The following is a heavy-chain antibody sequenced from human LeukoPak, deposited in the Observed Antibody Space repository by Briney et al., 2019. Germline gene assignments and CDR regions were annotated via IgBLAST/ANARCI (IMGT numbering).Heavy chain of an antibody. V-gene: IGHV4-39*01. Sequence: SETLSLTCTVSGGSITSSSYYWAHWGWLRQPPGKRLEWIGSIYYSGSTHYSPSLKSRLTISVDTSKNQFSLKLTSVTAADTALYYCARNQTVTKGGIRHNWFDPWGQGTLVTVSS. D-gene: IGHD4-17*01. CDR2: IYYSGST. CDR3: ARNQTVTKGGIRHNWFDP. J-gene: IGHJ5*02. CDR1: GGSITSSSYY.